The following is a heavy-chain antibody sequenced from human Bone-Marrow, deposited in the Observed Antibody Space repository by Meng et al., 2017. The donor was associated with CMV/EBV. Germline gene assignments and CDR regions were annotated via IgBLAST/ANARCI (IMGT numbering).Heavy chain of an antibody. CDR1: GYTFTSYD. J-gene: IGHJ6*02. Sequence: ASVKVSCKASGYTFTSYDINWVRQATGQGLERMGWMNPNSGNTGYAQKFQGRVTITRNTSISTAYMELSSLRSEDTAVYYCARALSKYYYYSKDVWGQGTTVTVSS. D-gene: IGHD3-16*01. CDR3: ARALSKYYYYSKDV. V-gene: IGHV1-8*03. CDR2: MNPNSGNT.